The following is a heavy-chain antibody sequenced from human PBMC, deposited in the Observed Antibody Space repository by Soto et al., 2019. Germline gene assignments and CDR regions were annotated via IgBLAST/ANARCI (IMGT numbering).Heavy chain of an antibody. CDR1: GYTFTSYG. CDR3: ARTSGYSGYDEFDY. CDR2: ISAYNGNT. V-gene: IGHV1-18*01. Sequence: VSVKVSCKASGYTFTSYGISWVRQAPGQGLEWMGWISAYNGNTNYAQKLQGRVTMTTDTSTSTAYMELRSLRSDDTAVYYCARTSGYSGYDEFDYWGQGTLVTVSS. J-gene: IGHJ4*02. D-gene: IGHD5-12*01.